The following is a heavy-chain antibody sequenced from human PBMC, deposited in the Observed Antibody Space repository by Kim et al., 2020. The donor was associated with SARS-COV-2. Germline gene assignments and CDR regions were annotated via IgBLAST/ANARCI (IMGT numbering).Heavy chain of an antibody. J-gene: IGHJ4*02. CDR3: ARGGGYSGSYGGVDY. D-gene: IGHD1-26*01. Sequence: DSVKGRFTSSRDNAKNTLYLQMNSLRAEDTAVYYCARGGGYSGSYGGVDYWGQGTLVTVSS. V-gene: IGHV3-74*01.